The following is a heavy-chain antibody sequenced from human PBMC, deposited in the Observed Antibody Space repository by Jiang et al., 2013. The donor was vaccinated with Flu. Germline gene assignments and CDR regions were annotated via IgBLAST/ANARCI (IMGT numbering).Heavy chain of an antibody. J-gene: IGHJ3*02. CDR2: MNPNSDYT. V-gene: IGHV1-8*01. D-gene: IGHD5-12*01. Sequence: VQLVESGAEVKKPGASVKVSCKASGYTFTSYDINWVRQATGQGLEWMGWMNPNSDYTGYAQKFQGRVTMTRNTSISTAYMELSSLRSEDTAVYYCARGWDEHSGYGDDAFDIWGQGTMVTVSS. CDR1: GYTFTSYD. CDR3: ARGWDEHSGYGDDAFDI.